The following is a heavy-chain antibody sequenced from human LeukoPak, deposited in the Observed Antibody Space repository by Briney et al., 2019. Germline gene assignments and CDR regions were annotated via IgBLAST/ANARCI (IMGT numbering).Heavy chain of an antibody. CDR3: ARHRTHYYDSSGYYRYYYYGMDV. CDR1: GGSFSGYY. V-gene: IGHV4-34*01. D-gene: IGHD3-22*01. CDR2: INHSGST. J-gene: IGHJ6*02. Sequence: PSETLSLTCAVYGGSFSGYYWSWIRQPPGKGLEWIGEINHSGSTNYNPSLKSRVTISVDTSKNQFSLKLSPVTAADTAVYYCARHRTHYYDSSGYYRYYYYGMDVWGQGTTVTVSS.